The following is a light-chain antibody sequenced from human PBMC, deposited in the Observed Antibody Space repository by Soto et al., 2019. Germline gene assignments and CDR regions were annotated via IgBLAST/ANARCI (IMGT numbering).Light chain of an antibody. Sequence: EIVLTQSPGTLSLSPGERATLSCRASQSVSSSYLAWYQQKPGQAPRLLIYGASSRATGIPDRISGSGSGTDFTLTISRLEPEDFAVYYCQQYGSSPKLTFGGGTKVEI. CDR2: GAS. J-gene: IGKJ4*01. CDR3: QQYGSSPKLT. V-gene: IGKV3-20*01. CDR1: QSVSSSY.